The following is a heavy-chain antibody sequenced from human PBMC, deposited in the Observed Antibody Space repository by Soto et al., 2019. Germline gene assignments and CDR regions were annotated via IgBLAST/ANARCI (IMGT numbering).Heavy chain of an antibody. J-gene: IGHJ4*02. CDR1: GYTFTSYD. Sequence: ASVKVSCKASGYTFTSYDINWVRQATGQGLEWMGWMNPNSGNTGYAQKFQGRVTMTRNTSISTAYMELSSLRSEDTAVYYCARAHYDFWSGHPDNFDYWGQGTLVTVSS. D-gene: IGHD3-3*01. CDR3: ARAHYDFWSGHPDNFDY. V-gene: IGHV1-8*01. CDR2: MNPNSGNT.